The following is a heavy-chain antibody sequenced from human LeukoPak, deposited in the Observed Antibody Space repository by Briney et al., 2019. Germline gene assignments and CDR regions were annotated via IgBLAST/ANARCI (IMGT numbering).Heavy chain of an antibody. D-gene: IGHD3-22*01. CDR2: INPSGGST. CDR1: GYTFTSYY. V-gene: IGHV1-46*01. J-gene: IGHJ4*02. CDR3: ARDAIGGLYYYDSSGYYEWGHFDY. Sequence: ASVKVSCKASGYTFTSYYMHWVRQAPGQGLEWMGIINPSGGSTSYAQKFQGRVTMTRDMSTSTVYMELSSLRSEDTAVYYCARDAIGGLYYYDSSGYYEWGHFDYWGQGTLVTVSS.